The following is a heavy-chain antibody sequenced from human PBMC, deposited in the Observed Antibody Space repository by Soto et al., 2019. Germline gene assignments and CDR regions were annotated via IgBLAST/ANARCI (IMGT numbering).Heavy chain of an antibody. D-gene: IGHD3-9*01. V-gene: IGHV1-18*01. Sequence: ASVKVSCKASGYTFTSYGISWVRQAPGQGLEWMGWISAYNGNTNYAQKLQGRVTMTTDTSTSTAYMELRSLRSDDTAVYYCARDNRYYDILSGSPDYWGQGTLVTVSS. J-gene: IGHJ4*02. CDR3: ARDNRYYDILSGSPDY. CDR2: ISAYNGNT. CDR1: GYTFTSYG.